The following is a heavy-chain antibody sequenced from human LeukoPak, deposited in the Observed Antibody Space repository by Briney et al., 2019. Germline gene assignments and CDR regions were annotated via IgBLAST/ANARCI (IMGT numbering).Heavy chain of an antibody. J-gene: IGHJ3*02. CDR2: INSDGSST. Sequence: GGSLRLSCAASGFTFSSYWMHWVRQVPGKGLVWVSRINSDGSSTSYADSVKGRFTISRDNAKNTLYVQMNSPRAEDTAVYYCSTGSGHAFDIWGRGTMVTVSS. CDR3: STGSGHAFDI. V-gene: IGHV3-74*01. D-gene: IGHD3-10*01. CDR1: GFTFSSYW.